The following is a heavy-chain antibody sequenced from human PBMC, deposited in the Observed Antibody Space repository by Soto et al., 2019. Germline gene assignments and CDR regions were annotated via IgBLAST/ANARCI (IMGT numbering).Heavy chain of an antibody. CDR1: GGSISSYY. V-gene: IGHV4-59*01. CDR3: ARDVYDFWSGYPTLIRHDP. J-gene: IGHJ5*02. Sequence: SETLSLTCTVSGGSISSYYWSWIRQPPGKGLEWIGYIYYSGSTNYNPSLKSRVTISVDTSKNQFSLKLSSVTAADTAVYYCARDVYDFWSGYPTLIRHDPWGHGTLVTVSS. CDR2: IYYSGST. D-gene: IGHD3-3*01.